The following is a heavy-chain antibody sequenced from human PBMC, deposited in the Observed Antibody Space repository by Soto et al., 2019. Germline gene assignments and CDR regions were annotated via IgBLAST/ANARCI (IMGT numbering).Heavy chain of an antibody. Sequence: ASVKVSCKASGYTFTSYYMHWVRQAPGQGLEWMGIINPSGGSTSYAQKFQGRVTMTRDTSTSTVYMELSSLRSEDTAVYYCARELHPASDILTGYHYYYYGMDVWGQGTTVTVSS. V-gene: IGHV1-46*01. CDR1: GYTFTSYY. D-gene: IGHD3-9*01. CDR3: ARELHPASDILTGYHYYYYGMDV. J-gene: IGHJ6*02. CDR2: INPSGGST.